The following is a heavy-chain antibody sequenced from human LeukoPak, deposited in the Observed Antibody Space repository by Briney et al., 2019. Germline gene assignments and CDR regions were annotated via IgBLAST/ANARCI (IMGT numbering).Heavy chain of an antibody. D-gene: IGHD4-11*01. CDR1: GGTFSSYA. CDR2: IIPIFGTA. Sequence: SVKVSCKASGGTFSSYAISWVRQAPGQGLEWMGGIIPIFGTANYAQKFQGRVTITADESTSTAYMELSSLRSEDTAVYYCARDAVTIDYYYYGMDVWGQGTTVTVSS. V-gene: IGHV1-69*01. J-gene: IGHJ6*02. CDR3: ARDAVTIDYYYYGMDV.